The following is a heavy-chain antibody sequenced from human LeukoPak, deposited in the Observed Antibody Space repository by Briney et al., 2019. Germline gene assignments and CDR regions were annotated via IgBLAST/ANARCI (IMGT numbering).Heavy chain of an antibody. CDR3: ARLGHYYGMDV. Sequence: KASETLSLTCTVSGGSISSYYWSWIRQPPGKGLEWIGYIYYSGSTNYNPSLKSRVTISVDTSKNQFSLKLSSVTAANTAVYYCARLGHYYGMDVWGQGTTVTVSS. CDR1: GGSISSYY. CDR2: IYYSGST. J-gene: IGHJ6*02. V-gene: IGHV4-59*08.